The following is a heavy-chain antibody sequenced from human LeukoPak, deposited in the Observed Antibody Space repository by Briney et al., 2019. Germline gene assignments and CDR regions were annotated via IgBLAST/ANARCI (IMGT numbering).Heavy chain of an antibody. D-gene: IGHD4-11*01. CDR2: IYSGGST. Sequence: GGSLRLSCVASGFIVSSYYMTWVRQAPGKGLEWVSVIYSGGSTYYADSVKGRVAISRDNSKDTVFLQMNSVRAEDTAVYFCARSYSNHLFGMDVWGQGTTVTVTS. V-gene: IGHV3-66*01. CDR3: ARSYSNHLFGMDV. J-gene: IGHJ6*02. CDR1: GFIVSSYY.